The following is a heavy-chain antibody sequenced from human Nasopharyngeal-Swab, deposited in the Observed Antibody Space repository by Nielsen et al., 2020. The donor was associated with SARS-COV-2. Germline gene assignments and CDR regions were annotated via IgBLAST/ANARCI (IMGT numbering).Heavy chain of an antibody. CDR2: ISWNSGSM. CDR3: AKVSGYSYGTYWYFDL. V-gene: IGHV3-9*01. Sequence: SLKISCAASGFTFDDYAMHWVRQAPGKGLEWVSGISWNSGSMGYADSVKGRFTISRDNAKNSLYLQMNSLRAEDTALYYCAKVSGYSYGTYWYFDLWGRGTLVTVSS. J-gene: IGHJ2*01. D-gene: IGHD5-18*01. CDR1: GFTFDDYA.